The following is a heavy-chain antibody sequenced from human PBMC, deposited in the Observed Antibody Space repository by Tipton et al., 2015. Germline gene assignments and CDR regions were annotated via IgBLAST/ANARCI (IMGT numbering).Heavy chain of an antibody. V-gene: IGHV3-23*01. D-gene: IGHD3-22*01. CDR1: GFTFSSYA. J-gene: IGHJ4*02. CDR2: ISGSGGST. CDR3: ARGDWGSSGQAY. Sequence: SLRLSCAASGFTFSSYAMSWVRQATGKGLEWVSGISGSGGSTYYADSVKGRFTISRDNAKNSLYLQMNSLRAEDTAVYFCARGDWGSSGQAYWGQGTLVTVSS.